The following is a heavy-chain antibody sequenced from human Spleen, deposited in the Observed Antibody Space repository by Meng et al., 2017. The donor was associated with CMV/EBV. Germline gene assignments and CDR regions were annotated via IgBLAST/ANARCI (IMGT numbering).Heavy chain of an antibody. J-gene: IGHJ6*02. CDR1: GFTVSSNY. V-gene: IGHV3-66*01. CDR3: ARDPYCSSTSCYMGGSGWYYYYYGMDV. CDR2: IYSGGST. Sequence: GESLKISCAASGFTVSSNYMSWVRQAPGKGLEWVSVIYSGGSTYYADSVKGRFTISRDNAKNTLYLQMNSLRAEDTAVYYCARDPYCSSTSCYMGGSGWYYYYYGMDVWGQGTLVTVSS. D-gene: IGHD2-2*02.